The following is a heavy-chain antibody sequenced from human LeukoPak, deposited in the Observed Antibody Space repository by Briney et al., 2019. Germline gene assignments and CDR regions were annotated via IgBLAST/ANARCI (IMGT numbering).Heavy chain of an antibody. CDR2: ISHNGDTT. Sequence: GGSLRLSCAASGFTSSSYAMFWVRQAPGKGLEYVSAISHNGDTTFYANSVEGRFTISRDNSKNTLYLQMGSLRAEDMAVYYCAASDYWGQGTLVTVSS. V-gene: IGHV3-64*01. J-gene: IGHJ4*02. CDR1: GFTSSSYA. CDR3: AASDY.